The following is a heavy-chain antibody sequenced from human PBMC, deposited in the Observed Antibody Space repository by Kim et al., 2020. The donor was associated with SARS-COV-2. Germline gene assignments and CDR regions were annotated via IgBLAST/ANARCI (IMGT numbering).Heavy chain of an antibody. J-gene: IGHJ6*02. D-gene: IGHD3-3*01. CDR3: AKYITIFGVVIRYYYGMDV. Sequence: GGSLRLSCAASGFTFSSYAMSWVRQAPGKGLEWVSAISGSGGSTYYADSVKGRFTISRDNSKNTLYLQMNSLRAEDTAVYYCAKYITIFGVVIRYYYGMDVWGQGTTVTVSS. V-gene: IGHV3-23*01. CDR2: ISGSGGST. CDR1: GFTFSSYA.